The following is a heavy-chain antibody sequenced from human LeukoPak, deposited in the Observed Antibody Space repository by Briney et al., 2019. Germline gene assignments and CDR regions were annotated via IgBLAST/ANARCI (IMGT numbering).Heavy chain of an antibody. V-gene: IGHV3-23*01. CDR2: ISGSGGST. J-gene: IGHJ5*02. CDR3: AKDLVTDIVVVVAAPNWFDP. D-gene: IGHD2-15*01. Sequence: GGSLRLSCAASGFTFSSYAMSWVRQAPGKGLEWVSAISGSGGSTYYADSVKGRFTISRDNSKNTLYLQMNSLRAEDTAVYYCAKDLVTDIVVVVAAPNWFDPWGQGTLVTVSS. CDR1: GFTFSSYA.